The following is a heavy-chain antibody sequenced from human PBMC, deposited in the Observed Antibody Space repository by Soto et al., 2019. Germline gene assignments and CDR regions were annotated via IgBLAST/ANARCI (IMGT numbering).Heavy chain of an antibody. Sequence: SETLSLTCDVYGGYFSDYVLTWIRQPPGKGLQWIGQINHSGSTNYNPSLKSRVTISVDTSKNQFSLKLTSVTAADTAVYYCARDKITGLFDYWGQGTLVTVSS. D-gene: IGHD2-8*02. CDR3: ARDKITGLFDY. CDR1: GGYFSDYV. V-gene: IGHV4-34*01. J-gene: IGHJ4*02. CDR2: INHSGST.